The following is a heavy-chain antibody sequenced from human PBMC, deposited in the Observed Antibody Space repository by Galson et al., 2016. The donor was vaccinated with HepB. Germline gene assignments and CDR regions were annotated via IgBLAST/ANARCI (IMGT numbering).Heavy chain of an antibody. V-gene: IGHV3-69-1*01. D-gene: IGHD1-1*01. CDR1: GFTFNNYG. J-gene: IGHJ4*02. CDR3: ARSVEGHFDY. Sequence: SLRLSCAASGFTFNNYGMTWVRQAPGKGLEWVSYISVYRTIYYADSVKGRFTISRDNAKNSVYLQMNTLRADDTAVYYCARSVEGHFDYWGQGILVTVSS. CDR2: ISVYRTI.